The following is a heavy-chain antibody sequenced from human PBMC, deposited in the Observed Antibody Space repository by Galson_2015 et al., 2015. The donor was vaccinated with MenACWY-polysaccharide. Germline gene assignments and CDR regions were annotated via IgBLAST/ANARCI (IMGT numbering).Heavy chain of an antibody. CDR3: AREGSRIVFHTFDI. D-gene: IGHD2-15*01. V-gene: IGHV3-33*01. CDR1: GLRFSGSG. J-gene: IGHJ3*02. Sequence: SLRLSCAASGLRFSGSGMHWVRQAPGKGLEWLAVIQYDGSNRVYADSVKGRFTISRDNFRNTLFLEMNSLRAEDTAVYYCAREGSRIVFHTFDIWGRGTMVTVSS. CDR2: IQYDGSNR.